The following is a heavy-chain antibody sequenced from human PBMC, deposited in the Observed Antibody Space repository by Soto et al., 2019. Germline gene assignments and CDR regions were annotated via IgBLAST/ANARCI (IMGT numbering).Heavy chain of an antibody. Sequence: ASVKVSWKASGFTFTSSAMQLVRQARGQRLEWIGWIVVGSGNTNYAQKFQERVSITRDMSTSTAYMELSSLRSEDTAVYYCAADTYYDYIWGSPRHAFDIWGQGTMVTVSS. D-gene: IGHD3-16*01. CDR3: AADTYYDYIWGSPRHAFDI. CDR2: IVVGSGNT. J-gene: IGHJ3*02. V-gene: IGHV1-58*02. CDR1: GFTFTSSA.